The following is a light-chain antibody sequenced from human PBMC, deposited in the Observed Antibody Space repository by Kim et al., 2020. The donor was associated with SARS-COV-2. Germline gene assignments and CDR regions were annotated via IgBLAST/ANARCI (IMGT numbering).Light chain of an antibody. J-gene: IGLJ3*02. CDR1: NIGTKP. V-gene: IGLV3-21*04. Sequence: APGDTATVNCGGDNIGTKPVHWYQQKPGQAPVMVIHYDNDRPSGIPERFSGSNSGNTANLTIFRVEAGDEADYYCQVWDSSSDHLVFGGGTQLTVL. CDR2: YDN. CDR3: QVWDSSSDHLV.